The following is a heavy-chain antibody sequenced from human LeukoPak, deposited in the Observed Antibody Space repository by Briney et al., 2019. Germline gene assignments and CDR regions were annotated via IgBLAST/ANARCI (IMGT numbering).Heavy chain of an antibody. CDR1: GYTFTSYG. Sequence: ASVKVSCKASGYTFTSYGISWVRQAPGQGLEWMGWISAYSGDTNYAQKFQGRATMTRDTSTSTVYMELSSLRSEDTAVYYCASSRDGYRQPFDYWGQGTLVTVSS. D-gene: IGHD5-24*01. J-gene: IGHJ4*02. V-gene: IGHV1-18*01. CDR3: ASSRDGYRQPFDY. CDR2: ISAYSGDT.